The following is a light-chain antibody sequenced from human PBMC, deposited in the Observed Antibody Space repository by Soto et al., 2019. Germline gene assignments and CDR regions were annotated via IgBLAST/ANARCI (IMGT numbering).Light chain of an antibody. V-gene: IGLV2-14*01. CDR3: SSYV. J-gene: IGLJ1*01. Sequence: QSALTQPASVSGSPGQSITISCTGTSSDVGGYNYVSWYQQHPGKAPKLMIYEVSNRPSGVSNRFSGSKSGNTASLTISGLQAEVEADYYCSSYVFGTGTKLTVL. CDR2: EVS. CDR1: SSDVGGYNY.